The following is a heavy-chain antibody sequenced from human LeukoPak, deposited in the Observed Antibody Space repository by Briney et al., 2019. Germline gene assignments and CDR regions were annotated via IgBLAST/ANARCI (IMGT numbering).Heavy chain of an antibody. D-gene: IGHD3-9*01. Sequence: GGSLRLSCAASGFTFDDYGMSWVRQAPGKGLEWVSGINWNSGSIGYADSVKGRFTISRDNAKNSLYLQMNSLRTEDTALYYCAKEAGVLRYFDWAYNFDYWGQGTLVTVSS. V-gene: IGHV3-20*04. CDR1: GFTFDDYG. CDR3: AKEAGVLRYFDWAYNFDY. CDR2: INWNSGSI. J-gene: IGHJ4*02.